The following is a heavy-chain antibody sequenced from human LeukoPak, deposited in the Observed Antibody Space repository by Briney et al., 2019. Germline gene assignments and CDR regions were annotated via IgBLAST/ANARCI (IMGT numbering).Heavy chain of an antibody. CDR2: ISPNSGT. CDR1: GYTFGGSY. CDR3: ERGKMNGDDFDY. J-gene: IGHJ4*02. V-gene: IGHV1-2*02. Sequence: GASVKVSCKASGYTFGGSYMHLVRQAPGQGPEWMGWISPNSGTNYAKRFQGRVTMTRDTSITTAYMELTRLRSEDTAVYYCERGKMNGDDFDYWGQGTRVTVSS. D-gene: IGHD4-17*01.